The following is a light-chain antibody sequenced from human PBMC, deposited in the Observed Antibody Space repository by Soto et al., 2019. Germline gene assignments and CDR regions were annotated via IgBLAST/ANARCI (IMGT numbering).Light chain of an antibody. V-gene: IGLV2-8*01. CDR1: SSDVGNYNY. CDR2: DVL. J-gene: IGLJ3*02. Sequence: QSALTQPPSASGSPGQSVTISCTGASSDVGNYNYISWYQQHPGKAPKLMIFDVLKRPSGVPARFSGSKSGNAASLTVSGLQAEDEADYYCSSYAGSTWVFGGGTKLTVL. CDR3: SSYAGSTWV.